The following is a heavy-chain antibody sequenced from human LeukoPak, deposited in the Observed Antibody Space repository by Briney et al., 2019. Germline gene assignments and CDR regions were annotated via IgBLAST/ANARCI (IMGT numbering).Heavy chain of an antibody. CDR3: AKGEDWFDP. CDR1: GFTFTSYG. D-gene: IGHD3-16*01. CDR2: ISGSGGST. Sequence: GSLRLSSAASGFTFTSYGMSWVRQAPGKGLEWVSGISGSGGSTYYADSVKGRFTISRDNSKNTLYLQMNSLRAEDTAVYYCAKGEDWFDPWGQGTLVTVSS. V-gene: IGHV3-23*01. J-gene: IGHJ5*02.